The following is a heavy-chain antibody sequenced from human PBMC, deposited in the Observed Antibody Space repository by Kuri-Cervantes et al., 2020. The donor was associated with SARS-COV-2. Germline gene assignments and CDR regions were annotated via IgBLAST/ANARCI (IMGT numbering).Heavy chain of an antibody. D-gene: IGHD2-2*01. CDR3: ARDSVVVVPAAMTLYYYYGMDV. CDR2: IWYDGSNK. J-gene: IGHJ6*02. CDR1: GFTFSSYG. V-gene: IGHV3-33*01. Sequence: GESLKISCAASGFTFSSYGMHWVRQAPGKGLEWVAVIWYDGSNKYYADSVKGRFTISRDNSKNTLYLQMNSLRAEDTAVYYCARDSVVVVPAAMTLYYYYGMDVWGQGTTVTV.